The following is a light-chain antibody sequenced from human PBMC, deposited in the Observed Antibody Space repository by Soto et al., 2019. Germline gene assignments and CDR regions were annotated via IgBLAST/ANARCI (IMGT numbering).Light chain of an antibody. CDR1: QSISFY. Sequence: DIQMTQSPSSLSASVGDRVIITCRASQSISFYLNWYQQKPGKAPKLLIYAASGLQSGVPSRFSGGGSVTDSPLTISSLQPEDFAPYYCQQSYSARTFGRGTKVEIK. CDR3: QQSYSART. V-gene: IGKV1-39*01. CDR2: AAS. J-gene: IGKJ1*01.